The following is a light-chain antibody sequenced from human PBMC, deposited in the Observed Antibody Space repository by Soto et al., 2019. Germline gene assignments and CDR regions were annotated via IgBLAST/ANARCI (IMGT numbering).Light chain of an antibody. Sequence: IQMTQSPSSLSAFVGDRVTITCQASRHISNYLTLYQQKPGKAPKLLIYDASNLETGVPSRFSGSGAWPAFTFAISNLQPEDMATYYCQQYDNLPLTFGGGTKVEIK. CDR1: RHISNY. V-gene: IGKV1-33*01. J-gene: IGKJ4*01. CDR2: DAS. CDR3: QQYDNLPLT.